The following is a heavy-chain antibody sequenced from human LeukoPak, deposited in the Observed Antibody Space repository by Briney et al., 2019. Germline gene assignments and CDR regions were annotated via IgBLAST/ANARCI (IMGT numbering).Heavy chain of an antibody. Sequence: PSETLSLTCAVSGYSISSGYYWGWIRQTPGKGLEWIGTIYHTGSTYYNPSLKSRVTISVDTLNNQFSLKLTSVTAADTAMYYCARYSVIGEPTSWFDPWGLGTQVTVSS. CDR2: IYHTGST. D-gene: IGHD3-10*01. CDR3: ARYSVIGEPTSWFDP. CDR1: GYSISSGYY. J-gene: IGHJ5*02. V-gene: IGHV4-38-2*01.